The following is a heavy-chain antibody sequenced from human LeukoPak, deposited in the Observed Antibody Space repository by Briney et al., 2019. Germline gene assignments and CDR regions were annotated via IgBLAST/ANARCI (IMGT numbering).Heavy chain of an antibody. V-gene: IGHV4-4*02. CDR1: GGSISNSNW. D-gene: IGHD3-10*01. CDR3: ARHVGEGSGRYYYYYLDV. J-gene: IGHJ6*03. Sequence: SGTLSLTCAVSGGSISNSNWWSWVRQPPGKGLEWIASIYYSGSTYYNPSLKSRVTISVDTSKNHFSLKLSSVTAADTAVYYCARHVGEGSGRYYYYYLDVWGKGTTVTISS. CDR2: IYYSGST.